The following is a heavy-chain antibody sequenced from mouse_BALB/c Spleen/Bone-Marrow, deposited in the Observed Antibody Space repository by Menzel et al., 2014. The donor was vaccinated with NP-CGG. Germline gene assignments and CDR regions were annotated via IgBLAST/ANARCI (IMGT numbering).Heavy chain of an antibody. J-gene: IGHJ4*01. Sequence: QVQLKESGTELAKPGASVKMSCKASGYTFTSYWIHWIKQRPGQGLEWIGYINPITGYTEYNQKFKDKATLTADKSSSTAYIQLSSLTSDDPAVYYCARNYDYDGGYCAMDYWGQGTSVTVSS. CDR1: GYTFTSYW. CDR3: ARNYDYDGGYCAMDY. V-gene: IGHV1-7*01. CDR2: INPITGYT. D-gene: IGHD2-4*01.